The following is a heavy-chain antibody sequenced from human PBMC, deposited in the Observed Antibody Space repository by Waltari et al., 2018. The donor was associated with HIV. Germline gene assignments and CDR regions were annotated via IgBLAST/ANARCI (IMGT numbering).Heavy chain of an antibody. CDR3: AKDRGGATIYGMDV. D-gene: IGHD5-12*01. V-gene: IGHV3-43*01. J-gene: IGHJ6*02. Sequence: EVQLVESGGVVVQPGGSLRLSCAASGFTFDDYTMHWVRQAPGKGLEWVSLISWDGGSTYYADSVKGRFTISRDNSKNSLYLQMNSLRTEDTALYYCAKDRGGATIYGMDVWGQGTTVTVSS. CDR1: GFTFDDYT. CDR2: ISWDGGST.